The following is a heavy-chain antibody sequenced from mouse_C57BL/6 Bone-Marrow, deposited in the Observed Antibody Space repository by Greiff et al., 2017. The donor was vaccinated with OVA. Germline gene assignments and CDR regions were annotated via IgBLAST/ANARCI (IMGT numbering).Heavy chain of an antibody. J-gene: IGHJ1*03. CDR1: GFTFSDYG. CDR2: ISSGSSTI. CDR3: ARELRYFDV. V-gene: IGHV5-17*01. D-gene: IGHD1-1*01. Sequence: EVKLVESGGGLVKPGGSLKLSCAASGFTFSDYGMHCVRQAPEKGLEWVAYISSGSSTIYYADTVKGRFTISRDNAKNTLFLQMTSLRSEDTAMYYCARELRYFDVWGTGTTVTVSS.